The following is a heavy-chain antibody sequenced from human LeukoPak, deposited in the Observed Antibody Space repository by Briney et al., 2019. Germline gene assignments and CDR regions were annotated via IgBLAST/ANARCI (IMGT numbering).Heavy chain of an antibody. J-gene: IGHJ4*02. CDR1: GFTFSNHY. D-gene: IGHD3-3*01. CDR3: ARGEVLRFLEWFPNQNQYLDY. V-gene: IGHV3-21*01. CDR2: ISSGSSSI. Sequence: GGSLRLSCAASGFTFSNHYMNWVRQAPGKGLEWVSSISSGSSSIYYADSVKGRFTISRDNSKNTLYLQMNSLRAEDTAVYYCARGEVLRFLEWFPNQNQYLDYWGQGTLVTVSS.